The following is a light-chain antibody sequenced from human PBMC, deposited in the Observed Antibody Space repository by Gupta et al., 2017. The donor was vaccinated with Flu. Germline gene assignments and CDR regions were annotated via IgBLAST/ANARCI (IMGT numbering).Light chain of an antibody. J-gene: IGLJ2*01. V-gene: IGLV3-1*01. CDR3: QAWEIGTVV. Sequence: SYKLTQPPSVSVFPGQTAIIACSGDDLGNRNVFWYQQKPGQSPVAVIYEDNKRPSGISERFSGSNAGNAATMTISGSRALDEADYYCQAWEIGTVVFGGGTRLTVL. CDR2: EDN. CDR1: DLGNRN.